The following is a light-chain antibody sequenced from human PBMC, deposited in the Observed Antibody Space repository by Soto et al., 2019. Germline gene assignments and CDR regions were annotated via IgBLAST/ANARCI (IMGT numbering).Light chain of an antibody. V-gene: IGKV1-39*01. CDR3: QQTYSTPSIT. CDR1: EDIRNF. Sequence: DIQMTQSPWSLSTSVGDRVTIACRTSEDIRNFLNWYQHKPGQAPRLLIYATSNLQSGVPSRFSGSGSGTNFTLAISNLQPEDFATYYCQQTYSTPSITFGHGTRLEMK. J-gene: IGKJ5*01. CDR2: ATS.